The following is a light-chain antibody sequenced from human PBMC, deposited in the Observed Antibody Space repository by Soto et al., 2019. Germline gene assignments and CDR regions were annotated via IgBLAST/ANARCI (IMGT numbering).Light chain of an antibody. CDR2: KDS. V-gene: IGLV3-25*03. J-gene: IGLJ2*01. CDR3: QSADSSGHVV. CDR1: ALPKQY. Sequence: SYDLTQPPSVSVSPGQTARITCSGDALPKQYAYWYQQKPGQAPVLVIYKDSERPSGIPERFSGSSSGTTVTLTISGVQAEDEADYYCQSADSSGHVVFGGGTKLTVL.